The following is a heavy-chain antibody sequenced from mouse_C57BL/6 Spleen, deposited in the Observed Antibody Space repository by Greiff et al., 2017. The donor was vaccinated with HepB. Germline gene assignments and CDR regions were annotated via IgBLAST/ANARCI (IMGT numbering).Heavy chain of an antibody. D-gene: IGHD2-3*01. J-gene: IGHJ4*01. CDR2: ISSGSSTI. CDR1: GFTFSDYG. V-gene: IGHV5-17*01. Sequence: EVQLVESGGGLVKPGGSLKLSCAASGFTFSDYGMHWVRQAPEKGLEWVAYISSGSSTIYYADTVKGRFTISRDNAKNTLFLQMTSLRSEDTAMYYFARRWLLRSYYAMDYWGQGTSVTVSS. CDR3: ARRWLLRSYYAMDY.